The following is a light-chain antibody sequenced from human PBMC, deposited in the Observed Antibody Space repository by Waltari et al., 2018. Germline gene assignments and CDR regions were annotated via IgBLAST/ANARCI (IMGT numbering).Light chain of an antibody. CDR1: SSDVGFYNY. V-gene: IGLV2-14*01. CDR2: EVS. J-gene: IGLJ2*01. Sequence: QSALTQPASVSGSPGQSITISCTGTSSDVGFYNYVSWYQQLPGKAPKLMIYEVSNRPSGVSNRFSGSKSGNTASLTISGLQAEDEADYYCSSYTRSSTVVFGGGIKLTVL. CDR3: SSYTRSSTVV.